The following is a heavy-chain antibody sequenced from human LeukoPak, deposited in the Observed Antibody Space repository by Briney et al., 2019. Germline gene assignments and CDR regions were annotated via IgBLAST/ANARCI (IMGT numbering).Heavy chain of an antibody. J-gene: IGHJ4*02. Sequence: PSQTLSLICTVSGGSISSGDYYWSWIRQHPGKGLEWIGYIYYSGSTYYNPSLKSRVTISVDTSKNQFSLNLNSVTAADTAVYYCASGREIIATLSYWGQGTLVTVSS. CDR3: ASGREIIATLSY. CDR1: GGSISSGDYY. V-gene: IGHV4-31*03. D-gene: IGHD5-12*01. CDR2: IYYSGST.